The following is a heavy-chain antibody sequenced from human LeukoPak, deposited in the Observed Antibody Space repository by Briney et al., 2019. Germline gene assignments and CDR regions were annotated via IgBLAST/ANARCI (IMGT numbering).Heavy chain of an antibody. CDR1: GFTFSSYA. V-gene: IGHV3-30*04. D-gene: IGHD1-7*01. Sequence: GGSLRLSCAASGFTFSSYAMHWVRQAPGKGLEWVAAVSYDGSNKYYADSVKGRFTISRDNSKNTLYLQMNSLRAEDTAVYYCARDQNYRFLDYWGQGTLVTVSS. J-gene: IGHJ4*02. CDR2: VSYDGSNK. CDR3: ARDQNYRFLDY.